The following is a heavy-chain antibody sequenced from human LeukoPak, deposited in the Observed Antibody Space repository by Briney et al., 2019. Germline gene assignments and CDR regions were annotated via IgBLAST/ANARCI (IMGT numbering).Heavy chain of an antibody. V-gene: IGHV3-7*01. CDR1: GFTVSSNY. Sequence: PGGSLRLTCAASGFTVSSNYMSWVRQAPGKGLEWVANIKQDGSEKYYVDSVKGRFTISRDNAKNSLYLQMNSLRAEDTAVYYCARSEREPNVGAPKYYYYYMDVWGKGTTVTVSS. J-gene: IGHJ6*03. D-gene: IGHD1-14*01. CDR2: IKQDGSEK. CDR3: ARSEREPNVGAPKYYYYYMDV.